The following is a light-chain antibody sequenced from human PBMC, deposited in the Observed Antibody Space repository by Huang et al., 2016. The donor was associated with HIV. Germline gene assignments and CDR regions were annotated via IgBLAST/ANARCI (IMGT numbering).Light chain of an antibody. CDR1: QSVRNY. V-gene: IGKV3-11*01. CDR2: DAS. J-gene: IGKJ4*01. Sequence: EIVLTQSPASLALSPGERATLSCRASQSVRNYLAWYQQKPGQAPRLLIFDASNRATDIPARFSGSGSGKDFTRTISSLEPEDVAVYYCQQRYNWPLTFGGGTKVEIK. CDR3: QQRYNWPLT.